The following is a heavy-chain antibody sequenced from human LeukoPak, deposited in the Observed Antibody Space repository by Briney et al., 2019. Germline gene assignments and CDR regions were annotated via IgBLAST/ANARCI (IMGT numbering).Heavy chain of an antibody. J-gene: IGHJ4*02. CDR3: AREGYSSSWPFDY. CDR2: IKQDGSEK. V-gene: IGHV3-7*01. Sequence: PGGSLRLSCAASGFTFSSYWMSWVRQAPGKGLEWVANIKQDGSEKYYVDSVKGRFTISRDNAKNSLYLQMNSLRAEDTAVYYCAREGYSSSWPFDYRGQGTLVTVSS. D-gene: IGHD6-13*01. CDR1: GFTFSSYW.